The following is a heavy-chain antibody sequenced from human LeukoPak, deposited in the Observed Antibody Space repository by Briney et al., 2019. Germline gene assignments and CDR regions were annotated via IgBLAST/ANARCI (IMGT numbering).Heavy chain of an antibody. CDR2: IYTSGST. CDR1: GGSISSGSYY. CDR3: ARSPNNYYDSSGYSHYFDY. D-gene: IGHD3-22*01. Sequence: SETLSLTCTVSGGSISSGSYYWGWIRQPAGKGLEWIGRIYTSGSTNYNPSLKSRVTISVDTSKNQFSLKLSSVTAADTAVYYCARSPNNYYDSSGYSHYFDYWGQGTLVTVSS. V-gene: IGHV4-61*02. J-gene: IGHJ4*02.